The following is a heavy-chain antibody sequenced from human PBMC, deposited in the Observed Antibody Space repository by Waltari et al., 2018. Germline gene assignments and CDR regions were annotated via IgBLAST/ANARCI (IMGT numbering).Heavy chain of an antibody. V-gene: IGHV1-3*01. CDR3: ARGGAYYYGSGSYYPLGY. J-gene: IGHJ4*02. Sequence: QVQLVQSGAEVKKPGASVKVSCKASGYTFTSYAMHWVRQAPGQRLEWMGWINAGNGNTKYSQKFQGRVTITRDTSASTAYMELSSLRSEDTAVYYCARGGAYYYGSGSYYPLGYWGQGTLVTVSS. CDR1: GYTFTSYA. CDR2: INAGNGNT. D-gene: IGHD3-10*01.